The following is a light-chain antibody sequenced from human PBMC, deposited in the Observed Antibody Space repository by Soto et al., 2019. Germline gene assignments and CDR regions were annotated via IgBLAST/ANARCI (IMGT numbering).Light chain of an antibody. CDR3: QQYYSYPPIT. Sequence: DIQMTQSPSTLSGSVGDRVTITCRASQTIISWLSWYQHKPGKAPKLLIYKASTLQSGVPSRFSGSGSGTDFTLTISCLQSEDFATYYCQQYYSYPPITSGQGTRLAIK. CDR1: QTIISW. J-gene: IGKJ5*01. V-gene: IGKV1-5*03. CDR2: KAS.